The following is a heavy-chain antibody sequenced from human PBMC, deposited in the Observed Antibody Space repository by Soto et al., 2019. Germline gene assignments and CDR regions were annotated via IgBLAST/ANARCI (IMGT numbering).Heavy chain of an antibody. Sequence: GGSLRLSCAASGLDFSSEVMCWVRQAPGKGLEWVSSISGSGRTIYHADSMRGRFAISRDNSKNSLYLQLNNLRVDDTAVYYCAKVGPSYYYGMDVWGQGTTVTVSS. CDR2: ISGSGRTI. D-gene: IGHD1-26*01. CDR3: AKVGPSYYYGMDV. V-gene: IGHV3-23*01. CDR1: GLDFSSEV. J-gene: IGHJ6*02.